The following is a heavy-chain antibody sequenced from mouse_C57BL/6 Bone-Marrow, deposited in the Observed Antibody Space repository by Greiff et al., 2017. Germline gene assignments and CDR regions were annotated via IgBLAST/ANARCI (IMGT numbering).Heavy chain of an antibody. CDR1: GFSLSTFGMG. CDR2: IWWDDDK. CDR3: ARIEGLYYGSSYQFAY. V-gene: IGHV8-8*01. J-gene: IGHJ3*01. D-gene: IGHD1-1*01. Sequence: QVTLKVSGPGILQPSQTLSLTCSFSGFSLSTFGMGVGWIRQPSGKGLEWLAHIWWDDDKYYNPALKSRLTISKVTSKNQVFLKIANVDTADTATYYCARIEGLYYGSSYQFAYWGQGTLVTVSA.